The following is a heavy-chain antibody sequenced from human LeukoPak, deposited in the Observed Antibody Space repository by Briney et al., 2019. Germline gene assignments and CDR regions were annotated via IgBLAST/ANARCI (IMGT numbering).Heavy chain of an antibody. CDR1: GFTFTGSA. CDR3: TRHSDTYCSRANCYVDNFYGLDV. Sequence: GGSLRLSCAASGFTFTGSAMHWVRQASGKGLEWVGRIRSRANSPMTAYAAAVTGRFIISRDESSDTAYLQMNSLTTEDTAVYYCTRHSDTYCSRANCYVDNFYGLDVWGQGTRVTVSS. J-gene: IGHJ6*02. CDR2: IRSRANSPMT. V-gene: IGHV3-73*01. D-gene: IGHD2-2*01.